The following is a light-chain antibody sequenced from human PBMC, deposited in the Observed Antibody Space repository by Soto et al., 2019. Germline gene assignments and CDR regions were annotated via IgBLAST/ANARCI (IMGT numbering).Light chain of an antibody. CDR1: QSVSTN. J-gene: IGKJ1*01. CDR2: GAS. V-gene: IGKV3-15*01. Sequence: ETVMTQSPATLSVSPGERATLSCRASQSVSTNLAWFQQKPGQAPRLLIYGASTRATGIPDRFSGSGSGTEFTLTISSLQSEDSAVYYCQQHNYWPRTFGQGTKV. CDR3: QQHNYWPRT.